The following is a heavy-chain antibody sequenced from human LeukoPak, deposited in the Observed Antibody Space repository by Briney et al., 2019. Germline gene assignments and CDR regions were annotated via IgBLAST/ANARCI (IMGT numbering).Heavy chain of an antibody. CDR3: AKELGHALPFDY. J-gene: IGHJ4*02. CDR2: IHKTGDYT. V-gene: IGHV3-23*01. D-gene: IGHD2-2*01. Sequence: GGSLRLSCAASGFTFNNYALSRVRQAPGKGLEWVSAIHKTGDYTYYTDSVKGRFTISRDNSKNMLYQEMNSLRDEDTAIYYCAKELGHALPFDYWGQGTLVTVSS. CDR1: GFTFNNYA.